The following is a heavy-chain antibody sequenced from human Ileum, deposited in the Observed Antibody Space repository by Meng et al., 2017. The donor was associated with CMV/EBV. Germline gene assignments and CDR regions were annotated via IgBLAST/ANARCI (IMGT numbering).Heavy chain of an antibody. CDR3: ARDNDWAFDY. D-gene: IGHD3-9*01. CDR2: FSRSRDNI. CDR1: GFSLSSYS. V-gene: IGHV3-21*03. J-gene: IGHJ4*02. Sequence: VRRVQLWGGVAQHGRCLRLSWADSGFSLSSYSMNWVRQVPGKGLERISYFSRSRDNIAYADSVKGRFTISRDDAKKSLYLQMNSLRAEDTGVYYCARDNDWAFDYWGQGTLVTVSS.